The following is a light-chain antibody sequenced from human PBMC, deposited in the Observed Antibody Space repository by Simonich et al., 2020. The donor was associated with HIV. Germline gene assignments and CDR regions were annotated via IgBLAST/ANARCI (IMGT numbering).Light chain of an antibody. V-gene: IGKV3-15*01. J-gene: IGKJ3*01. CDR2: GTS. CDR1: QSVSSN. CDR3: QQYDNWPLT. Sequence: EILMTQSPATLSVSPGERATRSCRASQSVSSNLAWYQQKPGQAPRLGIYGTSTRAPGIPARFSGTGSWTEFTLTISSMQSEDFAVYYCQQYDNWPLTFGPGTKVDIK.